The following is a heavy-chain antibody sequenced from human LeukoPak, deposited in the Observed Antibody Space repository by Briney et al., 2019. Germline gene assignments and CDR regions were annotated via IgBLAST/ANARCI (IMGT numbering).Heavy chain of an antibody. CDR3: AREPAPIVVVPAASRYYYYYGMDV. V-gene: IGHV3-30*04. CDR2: ISYDGSNK. Sequence: GRSLRLSCAASGFTFSSYAMHWVRQAPGKGLEWVAVISYDGSNKYYADSVKGRFTISRDNSKNTLYLQMNSLRAEDTAVYYCAREPAPIVVVPAASRYYYYYGMDVWGKGTMVTVSS. J-gene: IGHJ6*04. D-gene: IGHD2-2*01. CDR1: GFTFSSYA.